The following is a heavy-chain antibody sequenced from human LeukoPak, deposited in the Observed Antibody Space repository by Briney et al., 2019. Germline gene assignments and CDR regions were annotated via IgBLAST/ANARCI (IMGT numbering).Heavy chain of an antibody. CDR2: ISSSSNTI. J-gene: IGHJ6*03. CDR1: GFTFRSYS. V-gene: IGHV3-48*01. Sequence: SGGSLRLSRAASGFTFRSYSMNWVRQAPRKGLAWVSYISSSSNTIYYADSVKGRFTISRDNAKNSLYLQMNSLSAEDTAVYYCARLGYCTTFSCPDVWGKGTTVTVS. D-gene: IGHD2/OR15-2a*01. CDR3: ARLGYCTTFSCPDV.